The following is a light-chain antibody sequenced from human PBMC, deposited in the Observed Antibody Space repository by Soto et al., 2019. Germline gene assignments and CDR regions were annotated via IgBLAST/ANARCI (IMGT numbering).Light chain of an antibody. CDR1: SSDVGGHNF. Sequence: QPVLTQPPSASGSPGQSVTISCTGTSSDVGGHNFVSWYQQHPGKAPKLVIYEVIKRPSGVPDRFSGSKSGNTASLTVSGLQAEDEADYYCSSYAGSNNRVFGGGTKVTVL. CDR2: EVI. J-gene: IGLJ3*02. CDR3: SSYAGSNNRV. V-gene: IGLV2-8*01.